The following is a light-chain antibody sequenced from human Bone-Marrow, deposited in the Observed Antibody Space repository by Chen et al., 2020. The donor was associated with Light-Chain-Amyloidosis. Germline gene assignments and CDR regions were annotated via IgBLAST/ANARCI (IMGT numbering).Light chain of an antibody. CDR3: SSFTSSSSYV. CDR2: AVS. CDR1: SGDVGTYNY. V-gene: IGLV2-14*01. Sequence: QSALTQPASVSGSPGPSITISCTGTSGDVGTYNYVSWYQQPPGKAPKVMIYAVSNRPSGVSNRVSGSKSGNTASLTISGLQAEDEADYYCSSFTSSSSYVFGPGTKVTVL. J-gene: IGLJ1*01.